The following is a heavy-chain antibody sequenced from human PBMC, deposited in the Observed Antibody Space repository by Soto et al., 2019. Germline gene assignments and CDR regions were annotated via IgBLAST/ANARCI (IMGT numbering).Heavy chain of an antibody. V-gene: IGHV1-69*01. CDR2: IIPFFGTA. Sequence: QVQLVQSGAEMKKTGSSVKVSCKTSGGTFSTFGISWVRQAPGQGLEWMGGIIPFFGTAEYSQKFEDRITITADESTNTVYMDLRSLTSEDTAIYYCARTAPMDAGDKYYYDFWGQGALVTVSS. CDR1: GGTFSTFG. CDR3: ARTAPMDAGDKYYYDF. D-gene: IGHD3-16*01. J-gene: IGHJ4*02.